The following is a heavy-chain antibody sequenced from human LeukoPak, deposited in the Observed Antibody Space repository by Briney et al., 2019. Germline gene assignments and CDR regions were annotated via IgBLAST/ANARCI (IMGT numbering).Heavy chain of an antibody. CDR2: IYYSGST. J-gene: IGHJ4*02. V-gene: IGHV4-59*01. CDR3: ASIHPDFDY. Sequence: SETLSLTCTASGGSISSYYWGWIRQPPGKGLEWIGYIYYSGSTNYNPSLKSRVTISVDTSKNQFSLKLSSVTAADTAVYYCASIHPDFDYWGQGTLVTVSS. CDR1: GGSISSYY.